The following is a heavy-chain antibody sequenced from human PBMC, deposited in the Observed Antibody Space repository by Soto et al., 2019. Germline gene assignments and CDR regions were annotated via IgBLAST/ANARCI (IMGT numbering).Heavy chain of an antibody. J-gene: IGHJ4*02. D-gene: IGHD2-21*02. Sequence: EVQLVESGGGLVQPGGSLRLSCAASGFTFTSHWMSWVRQAPGKGLEWVANIKQDGSETLYVDSVKGRFTISRDNAKNTLYLQMNSLRAEDTAVYYCARISWTADGVHWGQGTLVTVSS. CDR2: IKQDGSET. CDR3: ARISWTADGVH. V-gene: IGHV3-7*01. CDR1: GFTFTSHW.